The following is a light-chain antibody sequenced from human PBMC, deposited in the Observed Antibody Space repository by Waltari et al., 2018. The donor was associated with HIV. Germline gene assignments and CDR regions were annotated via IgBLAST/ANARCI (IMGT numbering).Light chain of an antibody. Sequence: QSALTQPASVSGSPGQSITISCIGTTSDVGGYNYVSWYQQHPGEAPKLIIYEVRNRPSGVSNRFSGSKSGNTASLSIYGLQAEDEGDYYCSSYTSTSTLGVLFGGGTKLTVL. J-gene: IGLJ2*01. CDR1: TSDVGGYNY. V-gene: IGLV2-14*01. CDR3: SSYTSTSTLGVL. CDR2: EVR.